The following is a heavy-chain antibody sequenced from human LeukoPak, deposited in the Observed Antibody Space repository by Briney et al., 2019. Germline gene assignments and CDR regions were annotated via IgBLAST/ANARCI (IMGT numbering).Heavy chain of an antibody. CDR3: AKDQSDSLYF. CDR1: GFSFSTYG. CDR2: IWNDGSHK. J-gene: IGHJ4*02. V-gene: IGHV3-33*06. D-gene: IGHD2-21*02. Sequence: GGSLRLSCGASGFSFSTYGMHWVRQAPGKGLEWVAVIWNDGSHKFHADSVKGRFTTSRDNSKNTLYLQMNSLRAEDTAVYYCAKDQSDSLYFWGQGTLVTASS.